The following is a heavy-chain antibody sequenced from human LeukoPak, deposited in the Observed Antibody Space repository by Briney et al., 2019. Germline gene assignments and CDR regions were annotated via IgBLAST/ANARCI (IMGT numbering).Heavy chain of an antibody. J-gene: IGHJ4*02. CDR3: AKRGGYDYGSHFHH. Sequence: PGGSLRLSCTASGFTFSTYGMAWVRQAPGKGLEWVASISGSGSNTNYADSVKGRLIISRDNSKNMFYLQMDSLRAEDTAVYFCAKRGGYDYGSHFHHWGQGTLVTVTS. CDR1: GFTFSTYG. CDR2: ISGSGSNT. D-gene: IGHD5-18*01. V-gene: IGHV3-23*01.